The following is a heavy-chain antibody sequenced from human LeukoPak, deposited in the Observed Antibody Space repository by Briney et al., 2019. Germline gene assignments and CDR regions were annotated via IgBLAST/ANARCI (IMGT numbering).Heavy chain of an antibody. J-gene: IGHJ4*02. D-gene: IGHD3-16*01. CDR2: TYYRSKWYN. Sequence: SQTLSLTCAISGDRVSSNTAAWNWIRQSPSRGLEWLGRTYYRSKWYNEYAISVESRITINPDTSKNQFSLQLNFVTPEDTAVYYCARESGDYVKFDYWGQGTLDTVSS. CDR3: ARESGDYVKFDY. V-gene: IGHV6-1*01. CDR1: GDRVSSNTAA.